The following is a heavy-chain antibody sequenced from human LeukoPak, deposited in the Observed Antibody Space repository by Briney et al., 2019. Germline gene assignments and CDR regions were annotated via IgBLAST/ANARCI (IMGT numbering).Heavy chain of an antibody. CDR1: GFTFSSCS. CDR2: ISSSSSYI. CDR3: ARDTGRAPSEDDAFDI. D-gene: IGHD3-10*01. V-gene: IGHV3-21*01. J-gene: IGHJ3*02. Sequence: PGGTLGLFCAASGFTFSSCSMNWVPQAPGKGLEGVSSISSSSSYIYYTEQVKGRFTIYRDNAKNSLYLQMNSLRAEDTAVHYCARDTGRAPSEDDAFDIWGQGTMVTVSS.